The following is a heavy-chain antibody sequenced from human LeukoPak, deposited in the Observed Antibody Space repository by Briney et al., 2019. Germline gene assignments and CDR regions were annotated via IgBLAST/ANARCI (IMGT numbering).Heavy chain of an antibody. Sequence: SETLSLTCTVSGGSISSSSYYWGWIRQPPGKGLEWIGSIHYSGSTYYNPSLKSRVTISVDTSKNQFSLKLSSVTAADTAVYYCARHKSATYYYDSSGYYYFDYWGQGTLVTVSS. CDR2: IHYSGST. V-gene: IGHV4-39*01. D-gene: IGHD3-22*01. J-gene: IGHJ4*02. CDR1: GGSISSSSYY. CDR3: ARHKSATYYYDSSGYYYFDY.